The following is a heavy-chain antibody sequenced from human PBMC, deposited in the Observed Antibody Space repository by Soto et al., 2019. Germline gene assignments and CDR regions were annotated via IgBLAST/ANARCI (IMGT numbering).Heavy chain of an antibody. J-gene: IGHJ4*02. V-gene: IGHV3-30-3*01. D-gene: IGHD2-21*01. CDR2: ISYDGSNK. CDR3: ARDVARRLDY. Sequence: AGGSLRLSCAASGFTFSSYAMHWVRQAPGKGLEWVAVISYDGSNKYYADSVKGRFTISRDNSKNTLYLQMNSLRAEDTAVYYCARDVARRLDYWGQGTLVTVSS. CDR1: GFTFSSYA.